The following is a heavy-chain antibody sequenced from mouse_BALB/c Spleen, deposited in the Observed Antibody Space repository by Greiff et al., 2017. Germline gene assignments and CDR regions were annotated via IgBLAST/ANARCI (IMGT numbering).Heavy chain of an antibody. CDR2: IRLKSDNYAT. CDR1: GFTFSSYW. CDR3: YSHWYFDV. Sequence: EVKLMESGGGLVQPGGSMKLSCVASGFTFSSYWMSWVRQSPEKGLEWVAEIRLKSDNYATHYAESVKGKFTISRDDSKSRLYLQMNSLRAEDTGIYYCYSHWYFDVWGAGTTVTVSS. V-gene: IGHV6-6*02. D-gene: IGHD2-12*01. J-gene: IGHJ1*01.